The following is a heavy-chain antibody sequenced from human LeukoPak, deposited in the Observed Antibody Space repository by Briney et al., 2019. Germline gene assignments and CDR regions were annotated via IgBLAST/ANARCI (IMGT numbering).Heavy chain of an antibody. CDR2: ISSSSNYI. V-gene: IGHV3-21*01. D-gene: IGHD3-22*01. Sequence: GGSLRLSCAASGFTFSSYSMNWVRQAPGKGLEWVSSISSSSNYIFSADSVKGRFTISRENAKNSLYLQVNSLRAEDTAVYYCARGGIDSRVRYYFDYWGQGTLVTVSS. CDR3: ARGGIDSRVRYYFDY. CDR1: GFTFSSYS. J-gene: IGHJ4*02.